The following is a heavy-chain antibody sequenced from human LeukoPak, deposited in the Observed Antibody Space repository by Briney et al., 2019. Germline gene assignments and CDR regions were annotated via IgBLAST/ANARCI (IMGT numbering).Heavy chain of an antibody. V-gene: IGHV3-23*01. CDR2: ISGSGDST. CDR3: ARRSGIAVAGAFDY. J-gene: IGHJ4*02. D-gene: IGHD6-19*01. CDR1: GFTFSSYG. Sequence: PGGSLRLSCAASGFTFSSYGMHWVRQAPGKGLEWVSGISGSGDSTYYADSVKGRFTTSRDNSKNTLYLQMNSLRAEDTAVYYCARRSGIAVAGAFDYWGQGTLVTVSS.